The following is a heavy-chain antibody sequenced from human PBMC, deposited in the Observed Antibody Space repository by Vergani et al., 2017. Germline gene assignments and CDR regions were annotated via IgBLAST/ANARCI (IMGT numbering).Heavy chain of an antibody. CDR2: IIPILGIA. CDR1: GGTFSSYA. Sequence: QVQLVQSGAEVKKPGSSVKVSCKASGGTFSSYAISWVRQAPGQGLEWMGRIIPILGIANYAPKFQGRVTITADKSTSTAYMELSSLRSEDTAVYYCARDCSSTSCDLPNYYYYGMDVWGQGTTVTVSS. J-gene: IGHJ6*02. D-gene: IGHD2-2*01. V-gene: IGHV1-69*04. CDR3: ARDCSSTSCDLPNYYYYGMDV.